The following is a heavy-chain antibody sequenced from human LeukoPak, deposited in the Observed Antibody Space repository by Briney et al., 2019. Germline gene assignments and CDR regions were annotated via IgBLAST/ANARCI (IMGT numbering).Heavy chain of an antibody. V-gene: IGHV3-23*01. CDR3: AKDLRVAVGRGYFEY. CDR1: GFTFSSNA. J-gene: IGHJ4*02. Sequence: GGSLRLSCAASGFTFSSNAMTWVRQAPGKGLEWVSGISGTGHSTYYADPVKGRFTISRDNSKNTLDLQMNSLRAEDTAVYYCAKDLRVAVGRGYFEYWGQGTLVTVSS. CDR2: ISGTGHST. D-gene: IGHD6-19*01.